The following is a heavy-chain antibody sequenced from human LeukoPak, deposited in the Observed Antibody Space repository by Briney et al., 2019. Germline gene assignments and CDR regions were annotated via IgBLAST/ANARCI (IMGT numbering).Heavy chain of an antibody. CDR2: INPNSGGT. V-gene: IGHV1-2*02. J-gene: IGHJ6*03. CDR3: AVNYYGSGSYYLPYYYYYMDV. Sequence: VASVKVSCKASGYTFTGYYMHWVRQAPGQGLEWMGWINPNSGGTNYAQKFQGRVTMTRDTSISTAYMELSRLRSDDTAVYYCAVNYYGSGSYYLPYYYYYMDVWGKGTTVIVSS. D-gene: IGHD3-10*01. CDR1: GYTFTGYY.